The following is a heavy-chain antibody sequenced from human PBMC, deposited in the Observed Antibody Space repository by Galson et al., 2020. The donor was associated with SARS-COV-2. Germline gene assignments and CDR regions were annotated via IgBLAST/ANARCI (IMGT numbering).Heavy chain of an antibody. J-gene: IGHJ3*02. CDR2: ISWNSGSI. V-gene: IGHV3-9*01. Sequence: GGSLRLSCAASGFTFDDYAMHWVRQAPGKGLEWVSGISWNSGSIGYADSVKGRFTISRDNAKNSLYLQMNSLRAEDTALYYCAKDIKGYCSSTSCEGAFDIWGQGTMVTVSS. CDR3: AKDIKGYCSSTSCEGAFDI. CDR1: GFTFDDYA. D-gene: IGHD2-2*01.